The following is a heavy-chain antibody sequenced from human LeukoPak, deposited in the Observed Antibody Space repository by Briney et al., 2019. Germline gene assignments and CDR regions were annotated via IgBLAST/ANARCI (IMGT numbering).Heavy chain of an antibody. V-gene: IGHV1-2*02. Sequence: APVKVSCKASGYTFIGYYMHWVRQAPGQGLEWMGWINPNSGGTNYAQKFQGRVTMTRDTSISTAYMELSRLRSDDTAVYYCARATVVTDNYMDVWGKGTTVTISS. CDR1: GYTFIGYY. J-gene: IGHJ6*03. CDR2: INPNSGGT. D-gene: IGHD4-23*01. CDR3: ARATVVTDNYMDV.